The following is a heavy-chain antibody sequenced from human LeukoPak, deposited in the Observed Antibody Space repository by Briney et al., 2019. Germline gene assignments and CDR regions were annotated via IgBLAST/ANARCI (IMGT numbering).Heavy chain of an antibody. Sequence: PGGSLRLSCAASGFTFSPYNMNWVRQAPGKGLEWISYISSSSSTISYADSVKGRFTISRDNARNSLYLQLNSLRAEDTAVYFCARVTVGATADYFDSWGQGTLVTVSS. V-gene: IGHV3-48*01. CDR1: GFTFSPYN. D-gene: IGHD1-26*01. J-gene: IGHJ4*02. CDR2: ISSSSSTI. CDR3: ARVTVGATADYFDS.